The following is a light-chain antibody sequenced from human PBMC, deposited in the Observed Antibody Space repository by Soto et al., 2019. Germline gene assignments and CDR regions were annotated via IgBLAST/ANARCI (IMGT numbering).Light chain of an antibody. J-gene: IGKJ1*01. CDR3: QQYNNCPPWT. CDR1: QSVSNN. Sequence: ILMTQSPATLSVSPGERATLSCRASQSVSNNLAWYQQKPGQAPRLLIYDASTRATGIQARFGGSGSGTEFNLTISGLKSEGFAVYYCQQYNNCPPWTFGQGTKVEIK. CDR2: DAS. V-gene: IGKV3-15*01.